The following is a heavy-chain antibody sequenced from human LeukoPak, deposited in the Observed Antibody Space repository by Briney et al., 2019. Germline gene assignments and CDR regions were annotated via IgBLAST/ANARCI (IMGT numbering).Heavy chain of an antibody. Sequence: SETLSLTCTASGGSIDTGDSYWGWVRQPPGKWPECIGSIFYSGTTHYDPSLKGRVSISVDMSKNQFSLRLNSVTAADTAVYYCARHDNSDHGAPNWFDPWGQGILVTVSS. D-gene: IGHD3-22*01. J-gene: IGHJ5*02. CDR1: GGSIDTGDSY. CDR2: IFYSGTT. V-gene: IGHV4-39*01. CDR3: ARHDNSDHGAPNWFDP.